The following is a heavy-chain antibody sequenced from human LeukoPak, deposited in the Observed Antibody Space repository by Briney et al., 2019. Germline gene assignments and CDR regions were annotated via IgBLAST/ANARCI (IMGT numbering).Heavy chain of an antibody. CDR3: ARHRREVLHDAFDI. CDR2: VYYSGST. CDR1: SGSISSSSYY. J-gene: IGHJ3*02. D-gene: IGHD1-14*01. V-gene: IGHV4-39*07. Sequence: SETLSLTCTVSSGSISSSSYYWGWIRQPPGKGLEWIGSVYYSGSTYYNPSLKSRVTISVDTSKNQFSLKLRSVTAADTAVYYCARHRREVLHDAFDIWGQGTMVTVSS.